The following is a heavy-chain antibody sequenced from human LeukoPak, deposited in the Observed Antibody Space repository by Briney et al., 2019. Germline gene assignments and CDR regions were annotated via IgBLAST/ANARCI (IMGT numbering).Heavy chain of an antibody. V-gene: IGHV3-30*04. D-gene: IGHD3-22*01. CDR3: ARDQNSNRYYPVLVGVS. J-gene: IGHJ5*02. CDR1: GFSFSHYA. CDR2: ISYDGSNK. Sequence: GGSLRLFCGVSGFSFSHYAMHWVRQAPGKGLEWVAVISYDGSNKYYADSVKGRFTISRDNSKNTLYLQMNSMRAEGTAVYYCARDQNSNRYYPVLVGVSWGQGTLVTVSS.